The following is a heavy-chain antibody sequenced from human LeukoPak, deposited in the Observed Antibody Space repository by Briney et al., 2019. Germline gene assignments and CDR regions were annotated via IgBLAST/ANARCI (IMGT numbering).Heavy chain of an antibody. CDR3: ARGGLEMATITGDAFDI. Sequence: GASVKVSCKASGGTFSSYAISWVRQAPGQGLEWMGRIIPIFGTANYAQKFQGRATITTDESTSTAYMELSSLRSEDTAVYYCARGGLEMATITGDAFDIWGQGTMVTVSS. D-gene: IGHD5-24*01. V-gene: IGHV1-69*05. CDR1: GGTFSSYA. CDR2: IIPIFGTA. J-gene: IGHJ3*02.